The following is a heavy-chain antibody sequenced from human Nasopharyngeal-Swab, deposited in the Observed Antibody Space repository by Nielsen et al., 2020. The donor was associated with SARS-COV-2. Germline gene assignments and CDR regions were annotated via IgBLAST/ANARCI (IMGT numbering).Heavy chain of an antibody. D-gene: IGHD4-17*01. CDR1: GFSLSTSGVG. CDR2: IYWDDDK. Sequence: SGPTLVKPTQTLTLTCTFSGFSLSTSGVGVGWIRQPPGKALEWLALIYWDDDKRYSPSLKSRLTITKDTSKNQVVLTMTNMDPVDTATYYCAHSPPLPDYGDYELSFDYWGQGTLVTVSS. J-gene: IGHJ4*02. CDR3: AHSPPLPDYGDYELSFDY. V-gene: IGHV2-5*02.